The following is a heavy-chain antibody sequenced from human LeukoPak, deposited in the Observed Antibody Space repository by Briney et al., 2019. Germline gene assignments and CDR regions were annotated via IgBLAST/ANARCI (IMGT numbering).Heavy chain of an antibody. CDR1: GGSISSSSYY. Sequence: PSETLSLTCTVSGGSISSSSYYWGWIRQPPGKGLEWIGSIYYSGSTYYNPSLKSRVTISVDTSKNQFSLKLSSVTAADTAVYYCARDGEDYYDSSGYHFDYWGQGTLVTVSS. V-gene: IGHV4-39*07. CDR3: ARDGEDYYDSSGYHFDY. J-gene: IGHJ4*02. D-gene: IGHD3-22*01. CDR2: IYYSGST.